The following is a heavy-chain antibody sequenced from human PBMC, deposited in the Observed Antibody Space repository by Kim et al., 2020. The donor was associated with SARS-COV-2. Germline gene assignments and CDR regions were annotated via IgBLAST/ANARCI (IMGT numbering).Heavy chain of an antibody. Sequence: GGSLRLSCAASGFTFSSYSMNWVRQAPGKGLEWVSSISSSSSYIYYADSVKGRFTISRDNAKNSLYLQMNSLRAEDTAVYYCAREGLGGYRYGGVDYWGQGTLVTVSS. J-gene: IGHJ4*02. CDR3: AREGLGGYRYGGVDY. D-gene: IGHD5-18*01. CDR2: ISSSSSYI. CDR1: GFTFSSYS. V-gene: IGHV3-21*01.